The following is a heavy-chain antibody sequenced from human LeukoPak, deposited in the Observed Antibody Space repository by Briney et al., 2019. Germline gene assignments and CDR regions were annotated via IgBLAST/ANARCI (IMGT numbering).Heavy chain of an antibody. Sequence: GGSLRLSCAASGFTVSSYYMNWVRQAPGKELEWVSVIYTGGGRYYADSVKGRFTTSRDNAKNSLYLQMNSLRAEDTAVYYCARGLHFRVYDSSDYYPYWGQGTLVTVSS. V-gene: IGHV3-53*01. CDR2: IYTGGGR. CDR3: ARGLHFRVYDSSDYYPY. CDR1: GFTVSSYY. D-gene: IGHD3-22*01. J-gene: IGHJ4*02.